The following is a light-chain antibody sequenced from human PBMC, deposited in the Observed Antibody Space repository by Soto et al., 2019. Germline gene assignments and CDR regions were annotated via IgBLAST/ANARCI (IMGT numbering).Light chain of an antibody. CDR2: YTS. CDR3: QHYGTSAL. Sequence: EIVLTQSPGTLSLSPGERATLSCRTSQSVSSSYLAWYQQKPGQAPRLLIYYTSDRATGIPDRFSASGSGTDFTLTISRLEPEDFAVYYCQHYGTSALFGPGTKVDIK. J-gene: IGKJ3*01. V-gene: IGKV3-20*01. CDR1: QSVSSSY.